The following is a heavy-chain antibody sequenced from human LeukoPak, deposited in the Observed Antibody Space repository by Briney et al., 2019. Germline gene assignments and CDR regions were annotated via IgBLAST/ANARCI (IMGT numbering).Heavy chain of an antibody. J-gene: IGHJ4*02. D-gene: IGHD3-10*01. CDR2: ISYDGSNK. V-gene: IGHV3-30*18. CDR3: AKGGTGLLWFGELLYGYFDY. CDR1: GFTFSSYG. Sequence: GRSLRLSCAASGFTFSSYGMHWVRQAPGKGLEWVAVISYDGSNKYYADSVKGRFTTSRDNSKNTLYLQMNSLRAEDTAVYYCAKGGTGLLWFGELLYGYFDYWGQGTLVTVSS.